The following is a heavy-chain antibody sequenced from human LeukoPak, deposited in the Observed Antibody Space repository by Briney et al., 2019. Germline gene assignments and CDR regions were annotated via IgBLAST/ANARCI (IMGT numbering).Heavy chain of an antibody. CDR3: ARPIVVVTETRYYGMDV. Sequence: GGSLRLSCAASGFTFSSYSMNWVRQAPGKGLEWVSSISSSSSYIYYADSVKGRFTISRDNAKNSLYLQMNSLRAEDTAVYYCARPIVVVTETRYYGMDVWGQGTTVTVSS. D-gene: IGHD2-21*02. CDR1: GFTFSSYS. V-gene: IGHV3-21*01. CDR2: ISSSSSYI. J-gene: IGHJ6*02.